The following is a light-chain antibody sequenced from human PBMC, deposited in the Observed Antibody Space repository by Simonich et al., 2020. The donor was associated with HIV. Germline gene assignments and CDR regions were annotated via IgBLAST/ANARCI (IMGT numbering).Light chain of an antibody. CDR1: SSDVGGYEY. CDR2: EVS. Sequence: QSALTQPPSASGSPGQSGTISCTGTSSDVGGYEYVSWYQQHPGKAPKLMIYEVSSRPSGVPDRFSGSKSGNTASLTVSGLQAEDEADYYCSSYTSSSTIVVFGGGTKLTVL. J-gene: IGLJ2*01. CDR3: SSYTSSSTIVV. V-gene: IGLV2-8*01.